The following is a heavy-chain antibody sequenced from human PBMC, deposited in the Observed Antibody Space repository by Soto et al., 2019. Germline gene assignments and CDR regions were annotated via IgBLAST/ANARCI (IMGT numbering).Heavy chain of an antibody. CDR3: ACFFDYDFWSGYPRIQNDY. J-gene: IGHJ4*02. Sequence: SQTLSLTCAVYGGSFSGYYWSWIRQPPGKGLEWIGEINHSGSTNYNPSLKSRVTISVDTSKNQFSLKLSSVTAADTAVYYCACFFDYDFWSGYPRIQNDYWGQGTLVTVSS. CDR2: INHSGST. CDR1: GGSFSGYY. D-gene: IGHD3-3*01. V-gene: IGHV4-34*01.